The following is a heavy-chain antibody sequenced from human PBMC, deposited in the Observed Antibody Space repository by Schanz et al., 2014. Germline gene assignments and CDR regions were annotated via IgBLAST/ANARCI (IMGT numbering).Heavy chain of an antibody. Sequence: VQLVESGGGVVRPGGSLRLSCAASGFTFSTTWMNWVRQAPGKGLEWVGRIKSKVDGGTTDNAAPVQGRFTISRDDSKNTLHLQMNSLKTEDTAVYYCSTDLTAVDYDAIGLWGQGTMVTVSS. CDR2: IKSKVDGGTT. CDR1: GFTFSTTW. V-gene: IGHV3-15*01. D-gene: IGHD4-17*01. J-gene: IGHJ3*01. CDR3: STDLTAVDYDAIGL.